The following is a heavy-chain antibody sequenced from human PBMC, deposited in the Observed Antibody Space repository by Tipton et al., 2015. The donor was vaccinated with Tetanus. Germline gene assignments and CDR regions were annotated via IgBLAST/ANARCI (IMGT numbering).Heavy chain of an antibody. Sequence: QVQLVQSGSELKNPGASVKVSCKASGYTFTSYALNWVRQAPGQGLEWMGGIIPILGAANYTQNLQGRVTITADESTSTVYMELSGLRSADTAIYYCTKDLKRNLGAGPSRDAFHVWGQGTMVTVSS. D-gene: IGHD1-26*01. CDR3: TKDLKRNLGAGPSRDAFHV. CDR2: IIPILGAA. V-gene: IGHV1-69*01. J-gene: IGHJ3*01. CDR1: GYTFTSYA.